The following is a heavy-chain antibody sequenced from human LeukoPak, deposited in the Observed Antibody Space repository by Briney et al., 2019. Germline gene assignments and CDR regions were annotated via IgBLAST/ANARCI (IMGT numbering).Heavy chain of an antibody. CDR3: ARDLRGDAFDI. J-gene: IGHJ3*02. CDR2: IKQDGSEK. Sequence: GGSLRLSCAASGFTFSSYWMSWVRQAPGKGLEWVANIKQDGSEKYYVDSVKGRFTISRDNAKNSLYLQMNSLRAEDTAVYYFARDLRGDAFDIWGQETMVTVSS. V-gene: IGHV3-7*01. CDR1: GFTFSSYW.